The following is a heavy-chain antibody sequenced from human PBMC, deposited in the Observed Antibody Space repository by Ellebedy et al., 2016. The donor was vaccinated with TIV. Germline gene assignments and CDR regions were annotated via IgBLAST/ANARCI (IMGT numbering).Heavy chain of an antibody. V-gene: IGHV5-51*01. Sequence: GESLKISXKPSGYSFTKHWIAWVRQMPGKGLEWMGFNYPDDSDARYSPSFQGQVTISSDKSINTAYLQWSGLKASDAAMYYCARLRDALADEIDYWGQGTLVTVSS. CDR1: GYSFTKHW. CDR3: ARLRDALADEIDY. J-gene: IGHJ4*02. D-gene: IGHD2-15*01. CDR2: NYPDDSDA.